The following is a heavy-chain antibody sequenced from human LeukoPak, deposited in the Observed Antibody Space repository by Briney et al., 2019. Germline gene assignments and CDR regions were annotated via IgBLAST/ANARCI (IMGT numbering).Heavy chain of an antibody. J-gene: IGHJ4*02. CDR3: ARRSGIAVAGAFDY. V-gene: IGHV3-48*01. CDR2: ISSSSSGTI. D-gene: IGHD6-19*01. CDR1: EVTFSSYS. Sequence: PGGSLRLSCAASEVTFSSYSMNWVRQAPGKGRGWVSYISSSSSGTIYYADSVKGRFTISRDNSKNTLYLQMNSLSAEDTAVYYCARRSGIAVAGAFDYWGQGTLVTVSS.